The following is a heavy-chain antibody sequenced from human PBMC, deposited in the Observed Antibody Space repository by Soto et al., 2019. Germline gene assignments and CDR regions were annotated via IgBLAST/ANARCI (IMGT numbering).Heavy chain of an antibody. CDR3: VRGCGRSSCPYYLDV. Sequence: EVQLVESGGGLVQPGGSLGLSCEASGFTFSTYWMSWVRQAPGKGLEWVATIRQDGSEKLYMDSVRGRFTISRDNAESSLYLQRSSLRVEDTAVYFCVRGCGRSSCPYYLDVWGKGSTVIVSS. CDR1: GFTFSTYW. J-gene: IGHJ6*03. D-gene: IGHD2-15*01. V-gene: IGHV3-7*04. CDR2: IRQDGSEK.